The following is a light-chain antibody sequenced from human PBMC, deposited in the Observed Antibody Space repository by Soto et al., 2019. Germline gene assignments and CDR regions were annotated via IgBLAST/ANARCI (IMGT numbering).Light chain of an antibody. V-gene: IGKV1-5*01. CDR1: QSLGIW. CDR2: DAS. J-gene: IGKJ1*01. CDR3: QEHNRYSGT. Sequence: DIQMTQSPSTLSASVGDRVTITCRASQSLGIWLAWHQQKPGKAPKLLIYDASTLKSGVPSRFSGSGSGTKFTLTISSLQPDDFATYSCQEHNRYSGTFGQGTEVEV.